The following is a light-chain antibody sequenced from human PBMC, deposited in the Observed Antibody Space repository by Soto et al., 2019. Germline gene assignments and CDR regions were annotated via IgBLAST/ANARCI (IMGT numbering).Light chain of an antibody. CDR2: EVS. Sequence: QSALTQPASVSGSPGQSITISCTGTSSDVGGYNYVSWYQQHPGKAPKLMISEVSNRPSGVSNRFSGSKSGNTASLTISGIQAEDEADYYCSSYTSSSTLVFGGGTKLTVL. CDR3: SSYTSSSTLV. J-gene: IGLJ2*01. CDR1: SSDVGGYNY. V-gene: IGLV2-14*01.